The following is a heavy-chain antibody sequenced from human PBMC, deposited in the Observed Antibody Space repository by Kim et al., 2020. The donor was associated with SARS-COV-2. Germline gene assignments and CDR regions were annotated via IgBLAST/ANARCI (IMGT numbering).Heavy chain of an antibody. V-gene: IGHV4-39*01. D-gene: IGHD3-22*01. J-gene: IGHJ2*01. CDR3: ARHADYDSSGYYYYNWYFDL. Sequence: RVTISVDTSKNQFSLKLSSVTAADTAVYYCARHADYDSSGYYYYNWYFDLWGRGTLVTVSS.